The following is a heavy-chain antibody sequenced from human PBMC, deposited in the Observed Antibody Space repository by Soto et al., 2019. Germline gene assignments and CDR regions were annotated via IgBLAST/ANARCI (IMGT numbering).Heavy chain of an antibody. D-gene: IGHD3-10*01. J-gene: IGHJ4*02. V-gene: IGHV3-23*01. Sequence: GGSLRLSCAASGFTFSSYAMSWVRQAPGKGLEWVSAISGSGGSTYYADSVKGRFTISRGNSKNTLYLQMNSLRAEETAVYYCAKPSSNVLLWFGEPNYFDYWGQGTLVTVSS. CDR3: AKPSSNVLLWFGEPNYFDY. CDR1: GFTFSSYA. CDR2: ISGSGGST.